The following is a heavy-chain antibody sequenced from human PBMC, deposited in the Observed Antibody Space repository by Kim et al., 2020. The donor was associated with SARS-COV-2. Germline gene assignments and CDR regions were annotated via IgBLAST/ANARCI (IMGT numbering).Heavy chain of an antibody. CDR2: ISWQSNTI. V-gene: IGHV3-9*01. CDR3: ARDMARRYSSGWYGASDI. D-gene: IGHD6-19*01. CDR1: GFSFGDYG. J-gene: IGHJ3*02. Sequence: GGSLRLSCVASGFSFGDYGMHWVRQAPGKGLEWVSGISWQSNTIDYADSVRGRFTVSRDNVQNSLFLEMNSLRLDDTALYFCARDMARRYSSGWYGASDIWGQGTMVIVSS.